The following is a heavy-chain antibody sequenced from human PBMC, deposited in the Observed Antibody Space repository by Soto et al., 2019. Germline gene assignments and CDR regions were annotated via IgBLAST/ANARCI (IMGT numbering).Heavy chain of an antibody. D-gene: IGHD3-10*01. CDR1: RGSISSYY. CDR2: IHRTGST. CDR3: ARESAGSGKNNWFDP. Sequence: SETLSLTCIVSRGSISSYYWSWVRQPPGKGLEWIGFIHRTGSTKYNPSLESRVTISVDTSQNQLSLRLSSVTAADTAAYYCARESAGSGKNNWFDPWGQGILVTV. J-gene: IGHJ5*02. V-gene: IGHV4-59*01.